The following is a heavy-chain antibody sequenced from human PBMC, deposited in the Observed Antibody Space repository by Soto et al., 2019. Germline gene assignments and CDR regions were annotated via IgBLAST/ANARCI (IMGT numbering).Heavy chain of an antibody. J-gene: IGHJ5*02. V-gene: IGHV1-2*02. CDR2: IIPNNGGT. CDR3: ARGTFDSSGNYFAGWFGP. D-gene: IGHD3-22*01. Sequence: ASVKVSCKAAGYSFTDYYIHWVRQAPGQGLEWMGWIIPNNGGTKYAQKFQDRVTMTRDTSITTAYMELSRLRSDDTAVYYCARGTFDSSGNYFAGWFGPWGQGTLVTVSS. CDR1: GYSFTDYY.